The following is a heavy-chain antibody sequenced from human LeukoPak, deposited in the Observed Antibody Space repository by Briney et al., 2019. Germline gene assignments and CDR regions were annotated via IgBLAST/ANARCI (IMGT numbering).Heavy chain of an antibody. CDR1: GGSISSYY. D-gene: IGHD3-22*01. V-gene: IGHV4-59*01. J-gene: IGHJ4*02. CDR2: IYYSGST. Sequence: SETLSLTCTVSGGSISSYYWSWIRQPPGKGLEWIGYIYYSGSTNYNPSLKSRVTISVDTSKNQFSLKLSSVTASDTAVYYCARASSLYYHDSSGYYFDYWGQGTLVTVSS. CDR3: ARASSLYYHDSSGYYFDY.